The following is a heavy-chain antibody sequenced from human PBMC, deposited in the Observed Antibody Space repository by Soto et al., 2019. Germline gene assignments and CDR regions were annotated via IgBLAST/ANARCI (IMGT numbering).Heavy chain of an antibody. CDR3: ARFSGRTYYDFWSGYYENTTYGMDV. D-gene: IGHD3-3*01. CDR2: IYYSGST. V-gene: IGHV4-39*01. Sequence: SETLSLTCTVSGGSISSSSYYWGWIRQPPGKGLEWIGSIYYSGSTYYNPSLKSRVTISVDTSKNQFSLKLSSVTAADTAVYYCARFSGRTYYDFWSGYYENTTYGMDVWGQGTTVTAP. J-gene: IGHJ6*02. CDR1: GGSISSSSYY.